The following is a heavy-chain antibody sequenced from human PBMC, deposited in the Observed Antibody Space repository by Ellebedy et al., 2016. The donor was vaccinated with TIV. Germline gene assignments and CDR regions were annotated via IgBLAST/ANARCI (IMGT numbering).Heavy chain of an antibody. D-gene: IGHD1-26*01. CDR3: ARDGGSYSHLDY. CDR1: GFTFSSYG. V-gene: IGHV3-33*01. CDR2: IWYDGSNK. Sequence: GGSLRLXXAASGFTFSSYGMHWVRQAPGKGLEWVALIWYDGSNKYYADSVKGRFTISRDNSKNTLYLQMNSLRAEDTALYYCARDGGSYSHLDYWGQGTLVTVSS. J-gene: IGHJ4*02.